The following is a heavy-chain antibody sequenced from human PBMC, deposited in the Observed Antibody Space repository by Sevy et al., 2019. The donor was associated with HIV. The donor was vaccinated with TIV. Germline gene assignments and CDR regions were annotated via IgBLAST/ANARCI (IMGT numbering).Heavy chain of an antibody. CDR1: GFTFSTYA. J-gene: IGHJ6*02. CDR2: ISDTGGGT. V-gene: IGHV3-23*01. D-gene: IGHD2-2*02. CDR3: AKPLGCGSTSCYSYYYFGIDV. Sequence: GGSLRLSCAASGFTFSTYAMTWVRQAPGKGLEWVSGISDTGGGTYYADSVKGRFTISRDNSKNTLYLQMNSLRAEDTAVYYCAKPLGCGSTSCYSYYYFGIDVWGQGTTVTVSS.